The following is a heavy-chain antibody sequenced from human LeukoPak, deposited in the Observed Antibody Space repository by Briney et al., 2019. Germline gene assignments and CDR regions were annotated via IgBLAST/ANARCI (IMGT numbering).Heavy chain of an antibody. Sequence: SETLSLTCTVSGASLSSGAYYWSWIRQPPGKGLEWIGNVHYSGSTNYHPSPQSRVTISVDTSKNQFSLKLRSVTAADTAVYYCARHSSLQGYYFDYWGQGTLVTVSS. D-gene: IGHD6-6*01. CDR2: VHYSGST. CDR1: GASLSSGAYY. CDR3: ARHSSLQGYYFDY. V-gene: IGHV4-61*08. J-gene: IGHJ4*02.